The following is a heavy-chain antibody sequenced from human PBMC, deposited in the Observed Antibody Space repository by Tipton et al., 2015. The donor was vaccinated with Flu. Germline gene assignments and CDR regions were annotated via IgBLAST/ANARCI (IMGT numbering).Heavy chain of an antibody. CDR1: GYSFTDYW. CDR3: ARSFKPSEYYYYGMDV. CDR2: IFPGDSES. J-gene: IGHJ6*02. Sequence: VQLVQSGAEVKKPGESLKISCKGFGYSFTDYWIGWVRQMPGKGLELMGIIFPGDSESRYSPSAQDQVTISADRSISTAYLQWSSLKASDTAMYYCARSFKPSEYYYYGMDVWGQGTTVTVSS. V-gene: IGHV5-51*01. D-gene: IGHD6-6*01.